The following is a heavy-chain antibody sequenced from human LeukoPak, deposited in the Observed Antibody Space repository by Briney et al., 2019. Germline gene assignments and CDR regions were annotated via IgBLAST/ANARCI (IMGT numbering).Heavy chain of an antibody. J-gene: IGHJ4*02. CDR3: ARDRDYSNTERGFDY. V-gene: IGHV1-2*02. CDR2: INPNSGET. Sequence: ASVKVSCKTSGYTFTDYYIHWVRPAPGQGREWMGWINPNSGETNSAQKFQGRVTMTGDTSISTAYVELRRVTSDDTAVYYCARDRDYSNTERGFDYWGQGTLVTVSS. CDR1: GYTFTDYY. D-gene: IGHD4-11*01.